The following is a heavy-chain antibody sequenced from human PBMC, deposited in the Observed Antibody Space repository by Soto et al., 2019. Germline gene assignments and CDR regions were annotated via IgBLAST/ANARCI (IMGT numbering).Heavy chain of an antibody. D-gene: IGHD7-27*01. J-gene: IGHJ4*02. CDR2: IRGSGGST. Sequence: PGGSLRLSCAASGFTFSVYAMSWVRQAPGKGLEWVSAIRGSGGSTFYADSVKGRFTISRDNSENTLYLQMNSLRAEDTAVYYCAREILGRYFDSWGQGTLVTVSS. V-gene: IGHV3-23*01. CDR1: GFTFSVYA. CDR3: AREILGRYFDS.